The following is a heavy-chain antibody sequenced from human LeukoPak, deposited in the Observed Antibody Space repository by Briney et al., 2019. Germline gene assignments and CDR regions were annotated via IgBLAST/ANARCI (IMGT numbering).Heavy chain of an antibody. V-gene: IGHV3-23*01. CDR1: GFTFSSYA. CDR2: ISGSGGST. J-gene: IGHJ4*02. Sequence: PGGSLRLSCAASGFTFSSYAMSWVRQAPGKGLEWVSAISGSGGSTYYADSVKGRFTISRDNSKNALYLQMNSLRAEDTAVYYCARDSYYYDSSGYIAYFDYWGQGTLVTVSS. D-gene: IGHD3-22*01. CDR3: ARDSYYYDSSGYIAYFDY.